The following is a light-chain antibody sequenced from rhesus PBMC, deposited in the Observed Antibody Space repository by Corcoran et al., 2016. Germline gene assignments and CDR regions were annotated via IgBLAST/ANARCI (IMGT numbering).Light chain of an antibody. J-gene: IGKJ1*01. Sequence: DIVLTQSPASLAVSPGQRATITCRASESLSVVGISLFHWDQQKPGQPPTLLICQTSNKETGVPARLSGNGSWTDFTLTCNPVEADDAADYYCLQSENSPWTFGQGTKVEIK. CDR3: LQSENSPWT. CDR1: ESLSVVGISL. V-gene: IGKV7-13*01. CDR2: QTS.